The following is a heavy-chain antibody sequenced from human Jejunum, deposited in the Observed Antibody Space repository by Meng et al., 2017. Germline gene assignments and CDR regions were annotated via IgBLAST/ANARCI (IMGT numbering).Heavy chain of an antibody. CDR3: TRGTDRAKSGDY. V-gene: IGHV4-34*01. Sequence: VLRHPWGAGLLRPAEPLSLPCAVYGGSSSGFYLSWIRQPPGKGLEWIGEIHPSGSTDYNPSLKSRLIISLDTSKNQFSLSLNSATAADTGIYYCTRGTDRAKSGDYWGQGTLVTVSS. J-gene: IGHJ4*02. CDR1: GGSSSGFY. CDR2: IHPSGST. D-gene: IGHD1-14*01.